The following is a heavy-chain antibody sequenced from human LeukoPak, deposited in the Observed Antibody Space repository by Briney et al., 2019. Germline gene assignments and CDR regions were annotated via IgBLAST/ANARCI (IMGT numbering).Heavy chain of an antibody. J-gene: IGHJ4*02. CDR2: TSYDETNK. V-gene: IGHV3-30-3*01. Sequence: RPGGSLRLSCAASGFTFNTFAMHWVRQAPGKGLEWVALTSYDETNKRYADSVKGRYTISRDNSKNKLYLQMNSLRVEDTAVYYCARDLPPLDYWGQGTLVTVSS. CDR3: ARDLPPLDY. CDR1: GFTFNTFA.